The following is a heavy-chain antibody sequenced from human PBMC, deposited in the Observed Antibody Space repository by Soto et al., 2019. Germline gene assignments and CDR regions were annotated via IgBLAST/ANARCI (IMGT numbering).Heavy chain of an antibody. Sequence: SETLSLTCTVSGGSISSGGYYWSWIRQHPGKGLEWIGYIYYSGSTYYNPSLKSRVTISVDTSKNQFSLKLCSVTAADTAVYYCARGSNDYGDYLFVYWGQGTLVTVSS. V-gene: IGHV4-31*03. J-gene: IGHJ4*02. D-gene: IGHD4-17*01. CDR2: IYYSGST. CDR1: GGSISSGGYY. CDR3: ARGSNDYGDYLFVY.